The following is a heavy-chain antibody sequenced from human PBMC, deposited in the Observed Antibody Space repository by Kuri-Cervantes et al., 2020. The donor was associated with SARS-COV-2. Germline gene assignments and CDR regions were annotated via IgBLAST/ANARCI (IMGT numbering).Heavy chain of an antibody. CDR1: GFSLTTRGLC. CDR2: IDWDGDK. D-gene: IGHD3/OR15-3a*01. V-gene: IGHV2-70*11. J-gene: IGHJ3*01. Sequence: SGPTLVKPTQTLKLTCSFSGFSLTTRGLCVGWIRQPPGKALEWLARIDWDGDKYYNASLKTGLTVSKDTSKNQVVLTMTDMDPQDTGTYYCARIQAMDLNKKDWYLWAFDFWGRGTMVTVSS. CDR3: ARIQAMDLNKKDWYLWAFDF.